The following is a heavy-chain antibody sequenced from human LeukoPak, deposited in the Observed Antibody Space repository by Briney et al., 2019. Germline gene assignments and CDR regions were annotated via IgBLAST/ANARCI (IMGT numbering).Heavy chain of an antibody. Sequence: GGSLRLSCAASGFTFDDYGMSWVRQAPGKGLEWVSGINWNGGSTGYADSVKGRFTISRDNAKNSLYLQMNSLRAEDTALYHCARGGRVVITSGFDYWGQGTLVTVSS. CDR1: GFTFDDYG. V-gene: IGHV3-20*01. CDR2: INWNGGST. D-gene: IGHD3-22*01. J-gene: IGHJ4*02. CDR3: ARGGRVVITSGFDY.